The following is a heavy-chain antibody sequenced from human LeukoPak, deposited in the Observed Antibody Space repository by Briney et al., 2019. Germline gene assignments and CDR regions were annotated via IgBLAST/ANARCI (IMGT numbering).Heavy chain of an antibody. CDR2: ISGSGGST. V-gene: IGHV3-23*01. Sequence: GGSLRLSCAASGFTFSSYAMSWVRQAPGKGLEWVSAISGSGGSTYYADSVKGRFTISRDNSKNTLYLQMNSLRADNTALYYCAKDPRGESSGCLPRLWGQGALVTVSS. CDR1: GFTFSSYA. D-gene: IGHD3-22*01. CDR3: AKDPRGESSGCLPRL. J-gene: IGHJ4*02.